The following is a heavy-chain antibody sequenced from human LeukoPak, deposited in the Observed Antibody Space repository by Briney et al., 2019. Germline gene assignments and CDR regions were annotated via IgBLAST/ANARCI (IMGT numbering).Heavy chain of an antibody. Sequence: TSETLSLTCAVYGGSFSGYYWSWIRQPPGKGLEWIGEINHSGGTNYNPSLKSRVTISVDTSKNQFSLKLSSVTAADTAVYYCARGRYYGSGSYYNVGSLFDHWGQGTLVTVSS. CDR3: ARGRYYGSGSYYNVGSLFDH. V-gene: IGHV4-34*01. CDR1: GGSFSGYY. D-gene: IGHD3-10*01. J-gene: IGHJ4*02. CDR2: INHSGGT.